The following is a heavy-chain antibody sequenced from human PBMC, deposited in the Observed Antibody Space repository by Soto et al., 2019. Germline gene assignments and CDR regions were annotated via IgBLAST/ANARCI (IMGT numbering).Heavy chain of an antibody. CDR2: ISPFNDNT. D-gene: IGHD6-25*01. V-gene: IGHV1-18*03. Sequence: QVYLVQSEPEVKKPGASVKVSCEASGYTFSEHGITWVRQAPGQGLEWMGWISPFNDNTNYAQKFQGRVTMTRDTSTTTASLELKSLTSEDMAVYYCARSGYSWLDYDNEVDVWGQGTTVTVS. CDR3: ARSGYSWLDYDNEVDV. J-gene: IGHJ6*02. CDR1: GYTFSEHG.